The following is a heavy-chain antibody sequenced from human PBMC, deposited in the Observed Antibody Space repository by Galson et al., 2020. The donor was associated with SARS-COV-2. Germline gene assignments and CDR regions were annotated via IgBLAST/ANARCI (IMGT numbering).Heavy chain of an antibody. D-gene: IGHD6-6*01. CDR3: ARDSSDSSSNNWFDP. V-gene: IGHV1-2*02. CDR2: INSNTGET. CDR1: GYTFTAYY. Sequence: GESLKISCKTSGYTFTAYYVHWVRQAPGQGLEWMGWINSNTGETRYIQKFQGRVTITRDTSISTAYIELSRLKSDDTAVYYCARDSSDSSSNNWFDPWGQGTLVTVSS. J-gene: IGHJ5*02.